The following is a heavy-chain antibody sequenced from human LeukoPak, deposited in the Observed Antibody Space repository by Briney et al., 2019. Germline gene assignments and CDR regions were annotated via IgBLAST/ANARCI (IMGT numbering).Heavy chain of an antibody. Sequence: GGSLRLSCVASGFTFSNNAMNWVRQAPGKGLEWVSSISSRNTYIYYADSVKGRFTISRDNAKNSLYLQMNSLRAEDTAVYYCARGSSWSIYYFDYWGQGTLVTVSS. CDR2: ISSRNTYI. J-gene: IGHJ4*02. D-gene: IGHD6-13*01. CDR3: ARGSSWSIYYFDY. V-gene: IGHV3-21*01. CDR1: GFTFSNNA.